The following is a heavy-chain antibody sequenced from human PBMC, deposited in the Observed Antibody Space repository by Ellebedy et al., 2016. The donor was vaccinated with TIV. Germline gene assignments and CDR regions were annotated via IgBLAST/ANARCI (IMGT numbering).Heavy chain of an antibody. CDR3: ARGNEQLVAFDY. J-gene: IGHJ4*02. CDR1: GGSISSGGYY. CDR2: IYYSGST. V-gene: IGHV4-31*03. D-gene: IGHD6-6*01. Sequence: LRLSXTVSGGSISSGGYYWSWIRQHPGKGLEWIGYIYYSGSTYYNPSLKSRVTISVDTSKNQFSLKLSSVTAADTAVYYCARGNEQLVAFDYWGQGTLVTVSS.